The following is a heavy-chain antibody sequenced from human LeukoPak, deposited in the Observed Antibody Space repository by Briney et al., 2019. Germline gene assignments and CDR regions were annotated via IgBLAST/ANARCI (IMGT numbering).Heavy chain of an antibody. CDR3: AKDPVSPTVIPTSFDY. Sequence: GGSLRLSCAASGFTFSNYEMNWVCQAPGKGLQWVSYISSSSGSKYYADSVKGRFTISRDNSKNTLYLQMNSLRAEDTAVYYCAKDPVSPTVIPTSFDYWGQGTLVTVSS. CDR1: GFTFSNYE. V-gene: IGHV3-23*01. J-gene: IGHJ4*02. CDR2: ISSSSGSK. D-gene: IGHD4-17*01.